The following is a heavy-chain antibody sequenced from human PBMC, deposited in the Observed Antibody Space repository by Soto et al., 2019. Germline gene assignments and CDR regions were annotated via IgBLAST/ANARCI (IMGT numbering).Heavy chain of an antibody. V-gene: IGHV4-39*02. D-gene: IGHD6-19*01. CDR3: ARRGSRLSVAVAAFDY. CDR1: SGSISTSGYY. CDR2: ISYSGST. J-gene: IGHJ4*02. Sequence: SETLSLTCSVFSGSISTSGYYWVWIRQPPGTGLEWIGGISYSGSTYYNPSLKSRLTISVDTSKNHFSLKLTSVTAADTAVYFCARRGSRLSVAVAAFDYWSQGTLVTVSS.